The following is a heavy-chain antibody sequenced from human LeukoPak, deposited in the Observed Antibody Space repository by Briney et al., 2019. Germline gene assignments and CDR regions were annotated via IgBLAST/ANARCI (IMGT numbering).Heavy chain of an antibody. V-gene: IGHV3-30*18. D-gene: IGHD4-17*01. CDR2: ISYDGSNK. CDR3: AKELRHDYGDYPFDY. Sequence: GGSLRLSCAASGFTFSSYGMHWVRQAPGKGLEWVAVISYDGSNKYYADSVKGRFTISRDNSKNTLYLQMNSLRAEDTAVYYCAKELRHDYGDYPFDYWGQGTLVTVSS. J-gene: IGHJ4*02. CDR1: GFTFSSYG.